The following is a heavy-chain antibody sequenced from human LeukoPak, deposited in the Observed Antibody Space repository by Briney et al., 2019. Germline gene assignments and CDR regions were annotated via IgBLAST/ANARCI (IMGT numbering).Heavy chain of an antibody. Sequence: PSETLSLTCTVSGGSISSSSYYWGWIRQPPGKGLEWIGSIYYSRSTYYNPSLKSRVTISVDTSKNQFSLKLSSVTAADTAVYYCARGYCTNAVCSLGPTQAWGQGTLVTVSS. J-gene: IGHJ1*01. CDR2: IYYSRST. CDR3: ARGYCTNAVCSLGPTQA. V-gene: IGHV4-39*07. CDR1: GGSISSSSYY. D-gene: IGHD2-8*01.